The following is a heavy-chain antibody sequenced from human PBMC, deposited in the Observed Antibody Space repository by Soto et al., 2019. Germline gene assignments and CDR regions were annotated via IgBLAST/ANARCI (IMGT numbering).Heavy chain of an antibody. CDR2: ISSSSSYI. V-gene: IGHV3-21*06. Sequence: GGSLRLSCAASGFTFSSYSMNWVRQAPGKGLEWVSSISSSSSYIYYADSVKGRFTISRDNAKNSLYLQMNSLRAEDTAVYYCARAALYDFWSGPHGFDPWGQGTLVTVSS. CDR3: ARAALYDFWSGPHGFDP. J-gene: IGHJ5*02. CDR1: GFTFSSYS. D-gene: IGHD3-3*01.